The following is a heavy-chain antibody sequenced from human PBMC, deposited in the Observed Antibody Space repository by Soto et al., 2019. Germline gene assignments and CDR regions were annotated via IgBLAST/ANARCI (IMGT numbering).Heavy chain of an antibody. CDR2: ISGSGGST. D-gene: IGHD4-4*01. CDR3: AKEKHDYSNYYYGMDV. V-gene: IGHV3-23*01. CDR1: GFTFSSYA. J-gene: IGHJ6*02. Sequence: GGSLRLSCAASGFTFSSYAMSWVRQAPGKGLEWVSAISGSGGSTYYADSVKGRFTISRDSSKNTLYLQMNSLRAEDTAVYYCAKEKHDYSNYYYGMDVWGQGTTVTVSS.